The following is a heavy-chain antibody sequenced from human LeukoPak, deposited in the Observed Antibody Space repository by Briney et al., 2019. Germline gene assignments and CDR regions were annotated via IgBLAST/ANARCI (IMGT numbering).Heavy chain of an antibody. V-gene: IGHV3-30*18. D-gene: IGHD3-22*01. CDR2: ISYDGSNK. J-gene: IGHJ4*02. CDR3: AKDMYYDSSGLDY. CDR1: GFTFSSYG. Sequence: GGSLRLSCAASGFTFSSYGMHWVRQAPGKGLEWVAVISYDGSNKYYADSVKGRFTISRDNSKNTLYLQMNSLRVEDTAVYYCAKDMYYDSSGLDYWGQGKLVTVSS.